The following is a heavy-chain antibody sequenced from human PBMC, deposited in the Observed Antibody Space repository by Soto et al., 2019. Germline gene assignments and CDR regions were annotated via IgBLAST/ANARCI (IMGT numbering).Heavy chain of an antibody. V-gene: IGHV5-51*01. CDR1: GYSFTTYW. CDR3: ARQAAAGKYYYAMDV. D-gene: IGHD6-13*01. CDR2: IYPGDSDT. Sequence: GESLKISCKGPGYSFTTYWIGWVRQMPGKVLEGMVFIYPGDSDTRYSPSFQGQVTISADKSINTTYLQWSSLKASDTAIYYCARQAAAGKYYYAMDVWGQGTTVTV. J-gene: IGHJ6*02.